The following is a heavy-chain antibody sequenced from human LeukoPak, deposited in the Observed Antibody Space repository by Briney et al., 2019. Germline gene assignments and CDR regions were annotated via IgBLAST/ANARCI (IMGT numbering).Heavy chain of an antibody. CDR3: ARGLMGYCSGGSCFHFDY. CDR2: MNPNSGNT. V-gene: IGHV1-8*01. CDR1: GYTFTSYD. D-gene: IGHD2-15*01. J-gene: IGHJ4*02. Sequence: EASVKVSCKASGYTFTSYDINWVRQATGHGLEWMGWMNPNSGNTGYAQKFQGRVTMTRNTSISTAYMELSSLRSEDTAGYYCARGLMGYCSGGSCFHFDYWGQGTLVTVSS.